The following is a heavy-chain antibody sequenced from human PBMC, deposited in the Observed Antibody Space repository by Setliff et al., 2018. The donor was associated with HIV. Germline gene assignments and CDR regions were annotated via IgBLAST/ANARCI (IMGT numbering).Heavy chain of an antibody. CDR1: GDSVSSASYY. CDR3: ASEAWTSYRSSSGYYYYYMGV. J-gene: IGHJ6*03. Sequence: LSLTCTASGDSVSSASYYWSWIRQPPGKGLEWIGYIYYSGTTKYNPSLKSRVTISVDTSKNQFSLKLSSVTAADTAVYYCASEAWTSYRSSSGYYYYYMGVWGKGTTVTVSS. V-gene: IGHV4-61*01. D-gene: IGHD6-6*01. CDR2: IYYSGTT.